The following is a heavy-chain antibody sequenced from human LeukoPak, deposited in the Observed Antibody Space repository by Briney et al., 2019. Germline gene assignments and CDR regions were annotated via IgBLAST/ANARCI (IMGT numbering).Heavy chain of an antibody. Sequence: SETLSLTCTVSGGSISSSSYYWSWIRQPPGKGLEWIGYIYYGGSPSYNPSLKSRVTISVDTSKNQFSLRLSSVTAADTAVYYCTRHYGDAYWFDPWGQGTLVTVSS. V-gene: IGHV4-61*05. CDR2: IYYGGSP. CDR3: TRHYGDAYWFDP. D-gene: IGHD4-17*01. CDR1: GGSISSSSYY. J-gene: IGHJ5*02.